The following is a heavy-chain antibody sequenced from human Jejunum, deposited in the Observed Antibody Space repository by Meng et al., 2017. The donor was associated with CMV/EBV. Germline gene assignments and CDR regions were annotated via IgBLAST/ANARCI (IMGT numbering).Heavy chain of an antibody. Sequence: QVQLVQSGSELKQPGASVKVSCKASGYTFTEYVMNWVRHAPGHGLEWMGWINTNTGNPTYAQGFTGRFVFSLDTSVSTTFLQISSLKAEDTAMYYCARGILANVDYWGQGTLVTVSS. CDR1: GYTFTEYV. CDR2: INTNTGNP. V-gene: IGHV7-4-1*02. J-gene: IGHJ4*02. D-gene: IGHD4/OR15-4a*01. CDR3: ARGILANVDY.